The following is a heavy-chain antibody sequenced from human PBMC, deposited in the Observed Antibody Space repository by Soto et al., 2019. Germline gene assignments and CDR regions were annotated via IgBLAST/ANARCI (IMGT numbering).Heavy chain of an antibody. Sequence: GGSLRLSCIPSEFTFFSSFRGWVRQAPGKGLEWVANIIRGGSGTHYVDSVKGRFTISRDNAKNSLYLQMNSLRAEDTAVYYCARYFLGSGRYFFDHWGQGTLVTVSS. V-gene: IGHV3-7*01. CDR1: EFTFFSSF. CDR3: ARYFLGSGRYFFDH. D-gene: IGHD6-19*01. J-gene: IGHJ4*02. CDR2: IIRGGSGT.